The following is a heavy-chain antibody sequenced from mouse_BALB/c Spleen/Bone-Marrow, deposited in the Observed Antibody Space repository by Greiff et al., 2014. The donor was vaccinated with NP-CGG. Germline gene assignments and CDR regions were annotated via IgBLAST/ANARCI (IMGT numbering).Heavy chain of an antibody. D-gene: IGHD1-1*01. Sequence: EVQLQESGTVLARPGASVKMSCKASGYTFTSYWMHWVKQRPEQGLEWIGAIYPGDSDTSYNQKFKGKAKLTAVTSTSTAYMDLSSLTNEDSAVYYCTRGITTVVATRAMDYWGQGTSVTVSS. CDR3: TRGITTVVATRAMDY. CDR1: GYTFTSYW. CDR2: IYPGDSDT. V-gene: IGHV1-5*01. J-gene: IGHJ4*01.